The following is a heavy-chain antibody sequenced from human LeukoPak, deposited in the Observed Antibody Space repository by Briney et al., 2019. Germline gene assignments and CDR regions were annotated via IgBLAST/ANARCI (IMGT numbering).Heavy chain of an antibody. CDR1: GGSISSSNW. Sequence: SGTLSLTCAVSGGSISSSNWWSWVRQPPGKGLEWIGEIYHSGSTNYNPSLKSRVTLSVDKSKNQFSLKLSSVTAADTAVYYCARRRDYGDYVSFDYWGQGTLVTVSS. V-gene: IGHV4-4*02. CDR2: IYHSGST. CDR3: ARRRDYGDYVSFDY. J-gene: IGHJ4*02. D-gene: IGHD4-17*01.